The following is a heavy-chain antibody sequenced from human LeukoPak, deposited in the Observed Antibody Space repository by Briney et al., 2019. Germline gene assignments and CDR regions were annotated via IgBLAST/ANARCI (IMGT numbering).Heavy chain of an antibody. CDR2: ISSSSSYI. J-gene: IGHJ4*02. CDR1: GFTVSSIY. D-gene: IGHD6-13*01. CDR3: ARDSAAESSQFDY. Sequence: PGGSLRLPCAASGFTVSSIYMAWVRQAPGKGLEWVSSISSSSSYIYYADSVKGRFTISRDNAKNSLYLQMNSLRAEDTAVYYCARDSAAESSQFDYWGQGTLVTVSS. V-gene: IGHV3-21*01.